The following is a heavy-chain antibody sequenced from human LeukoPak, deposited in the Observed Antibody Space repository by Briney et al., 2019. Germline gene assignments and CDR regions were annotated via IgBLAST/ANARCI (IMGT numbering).Heavy chain of an antibody. J-gene: IGHJ4*02. D-gene: IGHD3-22*01. CDR1: GFTFGSYS. V-gene: IGHV3-23*01. CDR2: ISGSGGST. Sequence: GGSLRLSAAAAGFTFGSYSMSWVRQAPGKGLELVSAISGSGGSTYYADSVKGRFTISRDNSKNTLYLQMHSLRAEDTAVYSCAKVGHYYDSSGYHYFDYWGQGTLVTVSS. CDR3: AKVGHYYDSSGYHYFDY.